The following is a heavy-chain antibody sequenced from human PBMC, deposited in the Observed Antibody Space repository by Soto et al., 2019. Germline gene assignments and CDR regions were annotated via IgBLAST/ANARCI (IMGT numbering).Heavy chain of an antibody. CDR3: AKPAVNDLDADSSAFDI. CDR2: VIPIIGEG. V-gene: IGHV1-69*02. J-gene: IGHJ3*02. Sequence: QVQLVQSGAEVKEPGSSVKVSCKVSGGTFSSQTINWVRQVPGQGLEWMGSVIPIIGEGKYAQSFLGRVTITADRSTSTAYMGLSSLRSDETAVYYCAKPAVNDLDADSSAFDIWGQGTMVTVSS. CDR1: GGTFSSQT. D-gene: IGHD1-1*01.